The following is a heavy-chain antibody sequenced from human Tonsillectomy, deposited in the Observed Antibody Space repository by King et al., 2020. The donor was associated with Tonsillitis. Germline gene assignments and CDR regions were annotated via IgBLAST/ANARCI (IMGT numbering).Heavy chain of an antibody. Sequence: VQLVESGGGLVQPGGSLRLSCAASGFTFSSYAMGWVRQAPGKGLDWVSAINKDGRTYYADSVKGRFTISRDNSKNTRYVQLNSLRAEDTALYYCVGDPLSTYKTGWYTVGLGGQGALVIVPS. J-gene: IGHJ4*02. CDR2: INKDGRT. CDR1: GFTFSSYA. CDR3: VGDPLSTYKTGWYTVGL. V-gene: IGHV3-23*04. D-gene: IGHD6-19*01.